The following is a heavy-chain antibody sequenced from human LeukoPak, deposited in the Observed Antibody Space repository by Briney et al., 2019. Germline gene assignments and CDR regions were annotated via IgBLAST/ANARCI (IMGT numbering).Heavy chain of an antibody. V-gene: IGHV1-2*02. CDR2: INPNSGGT. Sequence: ASVKVSCKASGYTFTGYYMHWVRQAPGQGLEWMGWINPNSGGTNYAQKFQGRVTMTRDTSTSTAYMELSRLRSDDTAVYYCARGPATTKTYYCYGMDVWGQGTTVTVSS. J-gene: IGHJ6*02. CDR1: GYTFTGYY. CDR3: ARGPATTKTYYCYGMDV. D-gene: IGHD5-12*01.